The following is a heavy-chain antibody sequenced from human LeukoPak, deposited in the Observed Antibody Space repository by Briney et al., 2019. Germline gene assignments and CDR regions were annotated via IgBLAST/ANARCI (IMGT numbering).Heavy chain of an antibody. CDR1: GGSISSSRSY. V-gene: IGHV4-39*07. CDR3: ARGFWSRYYDY. J-gene: IGHJ4*02. D-gene: IGHD2-8*02. CDR2: IHYSGST. Sequence: KPSETLSLTCSVSGGSISSSRSYWGWIRQPPGKGLEWIGYIHYSGSTYYNPSLKSRVTISVDTSKNQFSLKLSSVAAADTAVYYCARGFWSRYYDYWGQGTLVTVSS.